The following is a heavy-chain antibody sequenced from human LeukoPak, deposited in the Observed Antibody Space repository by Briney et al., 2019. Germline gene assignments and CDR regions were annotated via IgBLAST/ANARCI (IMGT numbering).Heavy chain of an antibody. CDR1: GYTFTDYY. CDR2: LNPTSGRT. J-gene: IGHJ3*01. D-gene: IGHD1/OR15-1a*01. Sequence: ASVKVSCKASGYTFTDYYIHWVRQAPGHGLEWVGWLNPTSGRTNYAQKFQDRVTVTRDTSNNTSYMDLSRLTSDDTAVYFCAREFRTTTWSYDAFDLWGQGTMVTVSS. CDR3: AREFRTTTWSYDAFDL. V-gene: IGHV1-2*02.